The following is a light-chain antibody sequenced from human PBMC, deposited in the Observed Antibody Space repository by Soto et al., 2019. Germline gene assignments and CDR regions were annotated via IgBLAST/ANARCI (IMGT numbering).Light chain of an antibody. CDR3: QQYGTSPWT. J-gene: IGKJ1*01. V-gene: IGKV3-20*01. CDR2: GAS. CDR1: QSVNSNY. Sequence: EIVLTQSPGTLSLSPGERATLSCRASQSVNSNYLAWYQQKPGQAPRLLIYGASSRATGIPKRFSGSGSGTDFTLITSRLEPEDFVVYYCQQYGTSPWTFGQGTKVDIK.